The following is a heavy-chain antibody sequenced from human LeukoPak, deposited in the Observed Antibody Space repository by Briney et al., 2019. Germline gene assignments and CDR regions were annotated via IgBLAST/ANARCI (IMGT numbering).Heavy chain of an antibody. CDR2: IYTSGST. CDR3: ARENTIAAAGTKPFDY. V-gene: IGHV4-4*07. Sequence: PSETLSLTCTVSGGSISSYYWSWIRQPAGKGLEWIGRIYTSGSTNYNPSLKSRVTMSVDTSKNQFSLKLSSVTAADTAVYYCARENTIAAAGTKPFDYWGQGTLVTVSS. D-gene: IGHD6-13*01. J-gene: IGHJ4*02. CDR1: GGSISSYY.